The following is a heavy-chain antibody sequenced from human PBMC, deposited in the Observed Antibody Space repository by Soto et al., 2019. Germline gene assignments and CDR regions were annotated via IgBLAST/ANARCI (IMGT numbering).Heavy chain of an antibody. CDR3: ARRGGSSSGYYYYAMDV. D-gene: IGHD6-6*01. J-gene: IGHJ6*02. CDR1: SDSMNSGGYY. V-gene: IGHV4-31*03. Sequence: SETLSLTCSVSSDSMNSGGYYWSWIRQHPGKGLEWIGYIYSNGDTYYNPSLKSRVTISVDTSKNQFSLNLTSVTAADTAVYYCARRGGSSSGYYYYAMDVWGQGATVTVSS. CDR2: IYSNGDT.